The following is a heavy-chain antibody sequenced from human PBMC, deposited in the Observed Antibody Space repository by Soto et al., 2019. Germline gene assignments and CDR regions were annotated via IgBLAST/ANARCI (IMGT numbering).Heavy chain of an antibody. CDR3: ARRGGSSSGYYYYAMDV. D-gene: IGHD6-6*01. J-gene: IGHJ6*02. CDR1: SDSMNSGGYY. V-gene: IGHV4-31*03. Sequence: SETLSLTCSVSSDSMNSGGYYWSWIRQHPGKGLEWIGYIYSNGDTYYNPSLKSRVTISVDTSKNQFSLNLTSVTAADTAVYYCARRGGSSSGYYYYAMDVWGQGATVTVSS. CDR2: IYSNGDT.